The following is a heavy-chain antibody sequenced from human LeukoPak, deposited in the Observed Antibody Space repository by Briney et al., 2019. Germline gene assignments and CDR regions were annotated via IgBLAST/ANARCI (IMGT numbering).Heavy chain of an antibody. CDR1: GFTFSFYA. J-gene: IGHJ4*02. CDR3: VITSATGPIDY. Sequence: GGSLRLSCSASGFTFSFYAMHWVRQAPGKGLEYVSAISSNGGSTYHADSVKGRFTISRDNSKNTLYLQMSSLRAEDTAVYYCVITSATGPIDYWGQGTLVTVSS. V-gene: IGHV3-64D*09. CDR2: ISSNGGST.